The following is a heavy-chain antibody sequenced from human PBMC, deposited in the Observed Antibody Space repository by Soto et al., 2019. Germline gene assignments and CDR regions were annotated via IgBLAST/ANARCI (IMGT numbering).Heavy chain of an antibody. CDR2: ISPYNGNT. CDR3: SSVGANKLGGWFY. CDR1: GYTFTTYA. D-gene: IGHD3-16*01. J-gene: IGHJ4*02. Sequence: QVQLVQSGVEVKQPGASVKVSCKASGYTFTTYAISWVRQAPGQGLEWMGWISPYNGNTNYAQNLQGRVTMTTDTSTSTAYMELRSLRSDDTAVYYCSSVGANKLGGWFYWGQGTLVTVSS. V-gene: IGHV1-18*01.